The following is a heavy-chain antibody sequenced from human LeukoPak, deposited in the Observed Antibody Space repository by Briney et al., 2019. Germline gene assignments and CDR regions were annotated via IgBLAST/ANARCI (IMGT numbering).Heavy chain of an antibody. Sequence: SETLSLTCTVSGGSISSYSWSWIRQPPGKGLEWIGYIYYSGSTNYNPSLKSRVTISVDTSKNQFSLKVNSVTAADTAVYYCARAPGNDYYPYYYMDVWGKGTTVTVSS. CDR1: GGSISSYS. J-gene: IGHJ6*03. CDR2: IYYSGST. V-gene: IGHV4-59*01. CDR3: ARAPGNDYYPYYYMDV. D-gene: IGHD4/OR15-4a*01.